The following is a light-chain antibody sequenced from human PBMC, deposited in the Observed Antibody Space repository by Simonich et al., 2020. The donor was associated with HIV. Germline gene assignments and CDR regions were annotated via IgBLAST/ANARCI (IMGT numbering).Light chain of an antibody. CDR2: GAS. CDR3: QQYNNWPPLT. V-gene: IGKV3-15*01. Sequence: DIVMMQSPATLSVSPGESTTLSCRASQSVSSNLVWYQQKLGQAPRLLIYGASTRATGIPARFSGSGSGTEFTLTISSMQSEDFAVYYCQQYNNWPPLTFGGGTKVEIK. J-gene: IGKJ4*01. CDR1: QSVSSN.